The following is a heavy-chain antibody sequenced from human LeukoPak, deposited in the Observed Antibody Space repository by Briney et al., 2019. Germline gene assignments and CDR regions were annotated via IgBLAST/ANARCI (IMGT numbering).Heavy chain of an antibody. CDR2: MNPSSGTR. D-gene: IGHD3-22*01. Sequence: ASVKVSCKASGYTFTSHDINWVRQAAGRGLEWMGWMNPSSGTRGYAQKFQGRVTMTRDTSINTAYMELSSLRSEDAAVYYCARSRGNYYDSSGYYPDSLDIWGQGTMVTVSS. CDR1: GYTFTSHD. CDR3: ARSRGNYYDSSGYYPDSLDI. V-gene: IGHV1-8*01. J-gene: IGHJ3*02.